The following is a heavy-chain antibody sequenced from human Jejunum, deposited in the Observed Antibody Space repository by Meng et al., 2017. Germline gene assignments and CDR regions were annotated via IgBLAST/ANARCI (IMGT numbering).Heavy chain of an antibody. CDR2: IKHSGST. J-gene: IGHJ6*02. CDR1: GGSFSAYY. CDR3: ARGRLIGVITGYYHYTGMDV. D-gene: IGHD3-22*01. V-gene: IGHV4-34*01. Sequence: SETLSLTCGFYGGSFSAYYWSWLRQTPGKGLEWIGEIKHSGSTTYNPSLKSRVTMSRDTSKNQFSLRLSSVTAADTAVYYCARGRLIGVITGYYHYTGMDVWGQGTTVTVSS.